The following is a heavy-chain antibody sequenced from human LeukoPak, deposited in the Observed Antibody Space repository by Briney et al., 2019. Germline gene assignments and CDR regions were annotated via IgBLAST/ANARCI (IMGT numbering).Heavy chain of an antibody. CDR2: INPNSGGT. D-gene: IGHD6-19*01. CDR3: ARLTSSIAVGYCYYYMDV. J-gene: IGHJ6*03. V-gene: IGHV1-2*06. Sequence: GASVKVSCKASGYTFTGYYMHWVRQAPGQGLEWMGRINPNSGGTNYAQKFQGRVTMTRDTSISTAYMELSRLRSDDTAVYYCARLTSSIAVGYCYYYMDVWGKGTTVTVSS. CDR1: GYTFTGYY.